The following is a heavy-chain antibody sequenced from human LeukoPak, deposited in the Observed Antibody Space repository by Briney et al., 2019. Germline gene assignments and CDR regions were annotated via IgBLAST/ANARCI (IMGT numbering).Heavy chain of an antibody. Sequence: ASVTVSCKASGYTFTSYGISWVRQAPGQGLEWMGWISAYSSNTNYAQKLQGRVTMTADTSTSTAYMELRSLRSDDTAVYYCASHKYCSSSSCYAFDIWDQGTMVTVSS. V-gene: IGHV1-18*01. D-gene: IGHD2-2*01. CDR2: ISAYSSNT. CDR1: GYTFTSYG. J-gene: IGHJ3*02. CDR3: ASHKYCSSSSCYAFDI.